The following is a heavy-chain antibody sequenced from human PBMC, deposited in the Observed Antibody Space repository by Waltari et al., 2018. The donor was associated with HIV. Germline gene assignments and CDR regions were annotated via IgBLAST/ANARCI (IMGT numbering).Heavy chain of an antibody. J-gene: IGHJ4*02. D-gene: IGHD2-15*01. Sequence: QVQLVESGGGLVQPGGSLRLSCAASGFIFRDFAIHWVRQAPGKGIEWVAVISRDGSSKYYADSMQGRFTISRDNSKNSLHLHMNSLRPKDTAVYYCAREGIVAAPFDFWGLGTLVTVSS. CDR1: GFIFRDFA. V-gene: IGHV3-30*01. CDR3: AREGIVAAPFDF. CDR2: ISRDGSSK.